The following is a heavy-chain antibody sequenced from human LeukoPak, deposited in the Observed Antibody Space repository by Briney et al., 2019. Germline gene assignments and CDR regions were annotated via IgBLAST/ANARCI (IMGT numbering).Heavy chain of an antibody. CDR3: ARESPACGEDCYFDY. J-gene: IGHJ4*02. D-gene: IGHD2-21*02. CDR2: ISYDGTKK. Sequence: GGSLRLSCAASGFTLGSYATHWVRQAPRRGLEWVAGISYDGTKKYYAHPVKGRFTISRDNSKNTLYLQMNSLRTDDTAVYYCARESPACGEDCYFDYWGQGTLVTVSS. CDR1: GFTLGSYA. V-gene: IGHV3-30-3*01.